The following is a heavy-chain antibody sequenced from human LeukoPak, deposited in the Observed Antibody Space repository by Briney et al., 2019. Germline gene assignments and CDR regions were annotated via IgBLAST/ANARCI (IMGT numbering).Heavy chain of an antibody. CDR2: ISYDGSNK. CDR3: ARESLSSSWTHSDY. CDR1: GFTFSCFA. D-gene: IGHD6-13*01. J-gene: IGHJ4*02. Sequence: GSLRPSCAASGFTFSCFAMHWVRHAPAKGLGWVAVISYDGSNKHYADSVKGRFTICRDNSKNTLYLQMNSLRAEDTAVYYCARESLSSSWTHSDYWGQGTLVTVSS. V-gene: IGHV3-30-3*01.